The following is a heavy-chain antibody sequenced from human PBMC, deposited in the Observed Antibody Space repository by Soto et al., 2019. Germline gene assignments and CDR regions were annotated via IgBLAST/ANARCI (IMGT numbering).Heavy chain of an antibody. Sequence: ASVKVSCKASGGTFSSYAISWVRQAPGQGLEWMGGINPNSGGTNYAQKFQGRVTMTRDTSISTAYMELSRLRSDDTAVYYCARVDYGGNYDAFDIWGQGTMVTDSS. V-gene: IGHV1-2*02. J-gene: IGHJ3*02. CDR2: INPNSGGT. D-gene: IGHD4-17*01. CDR3: ARVDYGGNYDAFDI. CDR1: GGTFSSYA.